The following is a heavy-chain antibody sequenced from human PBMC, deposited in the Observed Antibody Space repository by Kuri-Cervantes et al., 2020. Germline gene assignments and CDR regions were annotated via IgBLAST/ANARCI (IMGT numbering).Heavy chain of an antibody. Sequence: SVKVSCKSTGGTFSSYAISWVRQAPGQGLEWMGGIIPIFGTANYAQKVQGTVTITADESTRTAYMELSRLRSEDTAVYYCARDGYCSGGSCWGYGMDVWGQGTTVTVSS. CDR1: GGTFSSYA. CDR2: IIPIFGTA. CDR3: ARDGYCSGGSCWGYGMDV. V-gene: IGHV1-69*13. D-gene: IGHD2-15*01. J-gene: IGHJ6*02.